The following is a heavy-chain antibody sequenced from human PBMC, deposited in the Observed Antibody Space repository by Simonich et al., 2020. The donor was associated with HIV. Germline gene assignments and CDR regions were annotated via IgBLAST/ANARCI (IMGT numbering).Heavy chain of an antibody. J-gene: IGHJ4*02. CDR2: ISYDGSNK. V-gene: IGHV3-30*07. D-gene: IGHD3-16*01. CDR3: ASGGSISSVWADDY. CDR1: GFTFSSYA. Sequence: QVQLVESGGGVVQPGRSLRLSCAASGFTFSSYAMNWVRQAPGKGLEWVAVISYDGSNKYYADSVKGRYTISRDNPKNTLYLQMNSLRAEDPAVYYCASGGSISSVWADDYWGQGTLVTVSS.